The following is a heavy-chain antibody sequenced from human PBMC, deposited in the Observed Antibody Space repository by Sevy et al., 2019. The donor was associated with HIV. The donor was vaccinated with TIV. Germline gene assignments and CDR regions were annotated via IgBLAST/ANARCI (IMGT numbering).Heavy chain of an antibody. Sequence: SETLSLTCTVSDGSITSLYWNWIRQPLGKGLEWIANIYYNGHINYNPSLKSRVTLSLDTSKNQFSLRLSSVTAADTAMYYCAGENAWGRGYSWGQGTLVTVSS. V-gene: IGHV4-59*08. CDR1: DGSITSLY. CDR2: IYYNGHI. D-gene: IGHD1-26*01. CDR3: AGENAWGRGYS. J-gene: IGHJ4*02.